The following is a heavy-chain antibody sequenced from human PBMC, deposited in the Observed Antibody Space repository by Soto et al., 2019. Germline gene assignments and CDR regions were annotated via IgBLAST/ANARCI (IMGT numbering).Heavy chain of an antibody. CDR2: TYYRSKWYN. D-gene: IGHD2-21*02. CDR1: GDSVSSNSAA. CDR3: AREEEDCGGDCYSGLHYYYGMDV. J-gene: IGHJ6*02. V-gene: IGHV6-1*01. Sequence: SQTLSLTCAISGDSVSSNSAAWNWIRQSPSRGLEWLGRTYYRSKWYNDYAVSVKSRITINPDTSKNQFSLQLNSVTPEDTAVYYCAREEEDCGGDCYSGLHYYYGMDVWGQGTTVTVSS.